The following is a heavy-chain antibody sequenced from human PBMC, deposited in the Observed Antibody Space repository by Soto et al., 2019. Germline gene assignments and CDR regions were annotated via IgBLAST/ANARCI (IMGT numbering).Heavy chain of an antibody. D-gene: IGHD4-17*01. J-gene: IGHJ4*02. Sequence: PSETLSLTCAVYGGSFSGYYWSWIRQPPGKGLEWIGEINHSGSTNYNPSLKSRVSISVDTSKNQFSLKLSSVTAADTAVYYCARGDYGGHSWGQGTLVTVSS. CDR3: ARGDYGGHS. CDR1: GGSFSGYY. CDR2: INHSGST. V-gene: IGHV4-34*01.